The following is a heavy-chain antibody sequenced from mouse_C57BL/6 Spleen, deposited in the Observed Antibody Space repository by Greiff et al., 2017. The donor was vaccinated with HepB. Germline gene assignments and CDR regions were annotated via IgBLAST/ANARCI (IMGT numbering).Heavy chain of an antibody. J-gene: IGHJ3*01. CDR1: GYTFTSYT. V-gene: IGHV1-4*01. D-gene: IGHD1-1*01. Sequence: QVQLKQSGAELARPGASVKMSCKASGYTFTSYTMHWIKQRPGQGLEWIGYINPSSGYTKYTQKFKDKATLTADKASSTAYMQLSSLTSEDSTVYYCAREGATTPYAYWGQGTLVTVSA. CDR3: AREGATTPYAY. CDR2: INPSSGYT.